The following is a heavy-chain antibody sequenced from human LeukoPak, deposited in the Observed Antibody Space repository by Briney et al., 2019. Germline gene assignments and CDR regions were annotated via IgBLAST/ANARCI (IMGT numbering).Heavy chain of an antibody. D-gene: IGHD3-10*01. J-gene: IGHJ4*02. CDR2: IGTAGDT. CDR1: GFTFSSYD. V-gene: IGHV3-13*01. Sequence: PGGSLRLSCAASGFTFSSYDTHWVRQATGKGLEWVSAIGTAGDTYYPASVKGRFTISRENAKNSFSLQMTSLRAGDTAVYYCARGRPGGEVGCWGQGTMVTV. CDR3: ARGRPGGEVGC.